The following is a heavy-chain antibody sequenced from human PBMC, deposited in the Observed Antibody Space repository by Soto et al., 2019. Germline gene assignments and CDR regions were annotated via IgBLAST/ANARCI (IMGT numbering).Heavy chain of an antibody. CDR1: GFTFSTYA. CDR3: ARDRQADFGEGYGMDV. J-gene: IGHJ6*02. D-gene: IGHD3-10*01. Sequence: PGGSLRLSCAASGFTFSTYAMTWVRQAPGKGLEWVSAIGSSSSYIYYADSVKGRFTISRDNAKNSLYLQMNSLRAEDTAVYYCARDRQADFGEGYGMDVWGQGTTVTVSS. CDR2: IGSSSSYI. V-gene: IGHV3-21*01.